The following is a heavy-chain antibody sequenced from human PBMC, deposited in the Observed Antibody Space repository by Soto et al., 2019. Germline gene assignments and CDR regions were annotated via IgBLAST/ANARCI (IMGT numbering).Heavy chain of an antibody. D-gene: IGHD3-3*01. CDR2: IKQDGSEK. CDR3: ARDIEITIFGVVRNYYYYGMDV. J-gene: IGHJ6*02. Sequence: GGSLRLSCAASGFTFSSYWMSWVRQAPGKGLEWVANIKQDGSEKYYVDSVRGRFTISRDNAKNSLYLQMNSLRAEDTAVYYCARDIEITIFGVVRNYYYYGMDVWGQGTTVTVSS. V-gene: IGHV3-7*01. CDR1: GFTFSSYW.